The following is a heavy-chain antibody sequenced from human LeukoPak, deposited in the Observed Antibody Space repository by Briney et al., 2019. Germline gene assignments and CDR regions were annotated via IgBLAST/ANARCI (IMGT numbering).Heavy chain of an antibody. CDR1: GGSFSGYY. V-gene: IGHV4-34*01. CDR2: INHSGST. D-gene: IGHD6-19*01. J-gene: IGHJ4*02. Sequence: PSETLSLTCAVYGGSFSGYYWSWIRQPPGKGLEWIGEINHSGSTNYNPSLKSRVTISVDTSKNQFSLKLSSVTAADTAVYYCARHSNRLSDGSQRQNSGWSPSYYFDYWGQGTLVTVSS. CDR3: ARHSNRLSDGSQRQNSGWSPSYYFDY.